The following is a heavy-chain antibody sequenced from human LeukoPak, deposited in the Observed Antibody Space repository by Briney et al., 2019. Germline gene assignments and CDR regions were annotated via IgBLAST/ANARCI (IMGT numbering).Heavy chain of an antibody. CDR2: IKQDGTDK. CDR1: GFTFSYYW. D-gene: IGHD3-9*01. CDR3: ARTYYDILTSYNPYFDY. Sequence: GGSLRLSCAASGFTFSYYWMSWVRQAPGKGLEWVANIKQDGTDKYYVDSVRGRFTISRDNAKNSLYLQMNSLRAEDTAVYYCARTYYDILTSYNPYFDYWGQGTLVTVSS. J-gene: IGHJ4*02. V-gene: IGHV3-7*01.